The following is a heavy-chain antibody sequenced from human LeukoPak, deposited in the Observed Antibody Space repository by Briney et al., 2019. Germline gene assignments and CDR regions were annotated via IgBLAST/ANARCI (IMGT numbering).Heavy chain of an antibody. V-gene: IGHV1-2*02. J-gene: IGHJ5*02. Sequence: GASVKVSCKASGYTFTRYYMHWVRQAPGQGLEWMGWINPNSGGTNYAQKFQGRVTMTRDTSISTAYMELSRLRSDDTAVYYCAREDQYDVLLWFGELLSRHNWFDPWGQGTLVTVSS. CDR1: GYTFTRYY. CDR3: AREDQYDVLLWFGELLSRHNWFDP. D-gene: IGHD3-10*01. CDR2: INPNSGGT.